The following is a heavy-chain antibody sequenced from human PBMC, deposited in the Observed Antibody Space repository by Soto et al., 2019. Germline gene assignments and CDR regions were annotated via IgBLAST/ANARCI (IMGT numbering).Heavy chain of an antibody. V-gene: IGHV4-30-4*01. Sequence: PSVTMSLTSTVAGGSISSGDYYWCWNSKPPGKGLEWIGYIYYSGSTYYNPSLKSRVTISVDTSKNQFSLKLSSVTAADTAVYYCARVEVRGVRIDYWGQGTLVTVSS. CDR2: IYYSGST. J-gene: IGHJ4*02. CDR1: GGSISSGDYY. CDR3: ARVEVRGVRIDY. D-gene: IGHD3-10*01.